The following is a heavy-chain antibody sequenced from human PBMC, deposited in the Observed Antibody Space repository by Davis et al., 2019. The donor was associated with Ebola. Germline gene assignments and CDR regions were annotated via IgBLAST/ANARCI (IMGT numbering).Heavy chain of an antibody. V-gene: IGHV3-48*02. CDR2: ISSGGTTT. J-gene: IGHJ6*03. D-gene: IGHD2-21*01. CDR1: GFTFSDYS. CDR3: ARVNLWSRGWGMDV. Sequence: AGSLTLSCAASGFTFSDYSMTWVRQAPGQGLEWVSYISSGGTTTYYADSVTGRFSSSRDNGKNSLLLQMNSLRDEDTAVYYCARVNLWSRGWGMDVWGKGTTVTVSS.